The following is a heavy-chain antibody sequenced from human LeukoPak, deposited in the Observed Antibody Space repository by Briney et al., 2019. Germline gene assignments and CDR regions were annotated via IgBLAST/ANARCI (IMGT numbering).Heavy chain of an antibody. CDR2: ISSSSSYI. Sequence: PGGSLRLSCAASGFTFSSYEMNWVRQAPGKGLEWVSSISSSSSYIYYADSVKGRFTISRDNAKNSLYLQMNSLRAEDTAVYYCAGRITMVRGALLWGQGTLVTVSS. CDR1: GFTFSSYE. D-gene: IGHD3-10*01. CDR3: AGRITMVRGALL. J-gene: IGHJ4*02. V-gene: IGHV3-21*01.